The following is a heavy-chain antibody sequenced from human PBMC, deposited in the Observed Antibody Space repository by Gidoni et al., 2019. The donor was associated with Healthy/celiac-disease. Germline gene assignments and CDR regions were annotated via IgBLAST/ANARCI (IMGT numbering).Heavy chain of an antibody. Sequence: QVQLQQWGAGLLKPSEPLSLTCAVYGGSFSGYYWSWIRQPPGKGLEWIGEINHSGSTNYNPSLKSRVTISVDTSKNQFSLKLSSVTAADTAVYYCARVRIVVVVAAGGWFDPWGQGTLVTVSS. CDR1: GGSFSGYY. J-gene: IGHJ5*02. D-gene: IGHD2-15*01. V-gene: IGHV4-34*01. CDR3: ARVRIVVVVAAGGWFDP. CDR2: INHSGST.